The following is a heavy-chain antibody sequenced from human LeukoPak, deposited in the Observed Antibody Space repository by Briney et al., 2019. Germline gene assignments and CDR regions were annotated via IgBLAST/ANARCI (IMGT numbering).Heavy chain of an antibody. CDR3: ARRDFMVTFDY. CDR1: GGSVSSGSYY. J-gene: IGHJ4*02. CDR2: IYYSGST. D-gene: IGHD5-18*01. Sequence: SETLSLACTVSGGSVSSGSYYWSWIRQPPGKGLEWIGYIYYSGSTNYNPSLKSRVTISVDTSKNQFSLKLSSVTAADTAVYYCARRDFMVTFDYWGQGTLVTVSS. V-gene: IGHV4-61*01.